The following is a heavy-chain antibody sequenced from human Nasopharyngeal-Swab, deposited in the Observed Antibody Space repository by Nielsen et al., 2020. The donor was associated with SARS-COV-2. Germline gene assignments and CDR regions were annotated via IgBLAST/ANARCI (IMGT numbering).Heavy chain of an antibody. CDR3: ARDNWDPERFDY. D-gene: IGHD7-27*01. J-gene: IGHJ4*02. Sequence: ASVKVSCKASGYTLTSYGISWVRQAPGQGLEWMGWISAYNGNTNYAQKLQGRVTMTTDTSTSTAYMELRSLRSDDTAVYYCARDNWDPERFDYWGQGTLVTVSS. CDR1: GYTLTSYG. CDR2: ISAYNGNT. V-gene: IGHV1-18*01.